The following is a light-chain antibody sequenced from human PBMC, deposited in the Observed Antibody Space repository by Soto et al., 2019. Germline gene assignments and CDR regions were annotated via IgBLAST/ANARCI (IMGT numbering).Light chain of an antibody. CDR1: QGISTY. CDR3: QQYTNTNNPWM. J-gene: IGKJ1*01. Sequence: DIQMTQSPSSLSESAGDRVTITCRASQGISTYLNWYQQKPGKAPKLLVYDASTLQSGVASRFSGSGSGTEFTLIISGLQPDDSATYYCQQYTNTNNPWMFGQGTKVDIK. CDR2: DAS. V-gene: IGKV1-39*01.